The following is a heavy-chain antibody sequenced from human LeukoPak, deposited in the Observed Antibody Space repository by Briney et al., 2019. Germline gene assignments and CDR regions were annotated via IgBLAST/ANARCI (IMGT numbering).Heavy chain of an antibody. CDR2: ISYDGSNK. J-gene: IGHJ4*02. CDR1: GFTFSSYA. V-gene: IGHV3-30*04. D-gene: IGHD6-13*01. CDR3: ARDRDSSSWSYYFDY. Sequence: PRGSLRLSCAASGFTFSSYAMHWVRQAPGKGLEWVAVISYDGSNKYYADSVKGRFTISRDNSKNTLYLQMNSLRAEDTAVYYCARDRDSSSWSYYFDYWGQGTLVTVSS.